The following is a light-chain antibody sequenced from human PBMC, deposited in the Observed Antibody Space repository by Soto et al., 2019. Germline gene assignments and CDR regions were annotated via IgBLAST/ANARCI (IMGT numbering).Light chain of an antibody. Sequence: DIQMTQSPSSLSATVGDRVTITCRASQRISSYLNWYQQKPGKAPKLLIYAASSLQSGVPSRFSGSGSGTDFTLTISSLRPEDFATYYCQQSYSTPDTFGQGTKLEIK. CDR1: QRISSY. J-gene: IGKJ2*01. V-gene: IGKV1-39*01. CDR2: AAS. CDR3: QQSYSTPDT.